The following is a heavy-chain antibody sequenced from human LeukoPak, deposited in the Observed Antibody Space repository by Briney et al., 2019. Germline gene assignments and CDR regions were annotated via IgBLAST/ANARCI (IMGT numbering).Heavy chain of an antibody. CDR2: ISSSSEFI. D-gene: IGHD3-16*02. Sequence: GGSLRLSCAASEFTFSSYSMNWVRQAPGKGLEWVSSISSSSEFIYYADSVKGRFTISRDNARNSLYLQMSSLRAEDTAVYYCARWLGAIAWPYYFDYWGQGTLVTVSS. CDR3: ARWLGAIAWPYYFDY. V-gene: IGHV3-21*01. CDR1: EFTFSSYS. J-gene: IGHJ4*02.